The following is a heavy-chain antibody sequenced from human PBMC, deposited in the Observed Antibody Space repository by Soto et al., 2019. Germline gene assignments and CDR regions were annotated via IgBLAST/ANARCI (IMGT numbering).Heavy chain of an antibody. CDR2: MYYSGIS. CDR3: ARGASGYYRLDWFDP. CDR1: GGSISSYY. J-gene: IGHJ5*02. D-gene: IGHD3-3*01. V-gene: IGHV4-59*01. Sequence: SETLSLTCTVSGGSISSYYWSWIRQPPGKGLEWIGYMYYSGISNYNPSLKRRVTILLDTPKNQFSLKLSSVTAADSTVYYCARGASGYYRLDWFDPWGQGTLVTASS.